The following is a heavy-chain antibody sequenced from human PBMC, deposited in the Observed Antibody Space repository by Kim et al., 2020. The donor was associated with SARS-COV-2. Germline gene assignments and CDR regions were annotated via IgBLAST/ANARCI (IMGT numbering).Heavy chain of an antibody. CDR3: ATFNYYDSSGYGAFDI. Sequence: SETLSLTCTVSGGSISSYYWSWIRQPAGKGLEWIGRIYTSGSTNYNPSLKSRVTMSVDTSKNQFSLKLSSVTAADTAVYYCATFNYYDSSGYGAFDIWGQGTMVTVSS. CDR2: IYTSGST. J-gene: IGHJ3*02. CDR1: GGSISSYY. D-gene: IGHD3-22*01. V-gene: IGHV4-4*07.